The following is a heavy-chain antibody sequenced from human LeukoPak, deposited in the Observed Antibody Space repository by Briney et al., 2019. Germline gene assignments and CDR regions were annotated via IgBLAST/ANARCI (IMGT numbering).Heavy chain of an antibody. Sequence: ASVKVSCKASGYTFTSYAITWVRQAPGQGLEWMGWISAYNGNTNYAQNLQGRVTMTTDTSTSTAYMELRSLRSDDTATYYCARMEMATAIFDYWGQGTLVTVSS. CDR1: GYTFTSYA. V-gene: IGHV1-18*01. J-gene: IGHJ4*02. D-gene: IGHD5-24*01. CDR2: ISAYNGNT. CDR3: ARMEMATAIFDY.